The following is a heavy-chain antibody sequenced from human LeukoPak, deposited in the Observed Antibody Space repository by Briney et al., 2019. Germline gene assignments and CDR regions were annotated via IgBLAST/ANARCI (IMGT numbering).Heavy chain of an antibody. CDR1: GGSISRGSFT. D-gene: IGHD5/OR15-5a*01. J-gene: IGHJ3*02. V-gene: IGHV4-61*10. Sequence: SETLSLTCTVSGGSISRGSFTWSWIRQPAGKGLEWIGYIFYSGTTNYNPSLKSRVSMSVDTSKNQFSLNLSSVTAADTALYYCARDPGYNVYDHDVNAFDIWGQGTMVTVSS. CDR3: ARDPGYNVYDHDVNAFDI. CDR2: IFYSGTT.